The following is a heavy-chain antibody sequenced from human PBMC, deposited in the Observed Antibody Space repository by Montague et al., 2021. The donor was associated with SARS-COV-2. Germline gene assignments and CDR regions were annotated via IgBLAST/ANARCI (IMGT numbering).Heavy chain of an antibody. CDR3: ARLGDGVVPSPILGVGHYYFYDYLDV. V-gene: IGHV4-34*01. D-gene: IGHD3-10*01. J-gene: IGHJ6*03. CDR2: IHHGGST. CDR1: GGSFSTYS. Sequence: SETLSLTCAVHGGSFSTYSWNWIRQPPGKGLEWIGEIHHGGSTNYNPSLKSRVTISADTSTNQFSLKLTSVSAADTAVYYCARLGDGVVPSPILGVGHYYFYDYLDVWGQGTTVTVSS.